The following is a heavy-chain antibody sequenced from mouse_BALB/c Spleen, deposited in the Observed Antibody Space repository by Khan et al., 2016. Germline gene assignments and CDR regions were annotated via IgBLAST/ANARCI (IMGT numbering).Heavy chain of an antibody. Sequence: QVQLQQSGTELARPGASMKMSCKASGYTFTSYTMHWVKQRPGQGLEWIGYIDPNNDYTDYNQKFKDRATLTADKSSSTAYMQLRSLTSEDSAVYYCARERAVVANFDYWGQGTTLTVSS. V-gene: IGHV1-4*01. J-gene: IGHJ2*01. CDR1: GYTFTSYT. D-gene: IGHD1-1*01. CDR3: ARERAVVANFDY. CDR2: IDPNNDYT.